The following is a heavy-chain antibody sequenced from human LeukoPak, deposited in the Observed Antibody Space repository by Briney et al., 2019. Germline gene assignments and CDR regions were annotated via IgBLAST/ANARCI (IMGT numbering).Heavy chain of an antibody. CDR1: GYNFTGCY. D-gene: IGHD2-2*01. CDR3: ATLYCSATRCSYNWFDP. Sequence: ASVKVSCKSSGYNFTGCYMHWVRQAPGHGLEWMGCINPNGGGTIYAQQFQGRVTMTRDTSISTAYMELSRLRSDDTAMYYCATLYCSATRCSYNWFDPWGPGTLVTVSS. V-gene: IGHV1-2*02. CDR2: INPNGGGT. J-gene: IGHJ5*02.